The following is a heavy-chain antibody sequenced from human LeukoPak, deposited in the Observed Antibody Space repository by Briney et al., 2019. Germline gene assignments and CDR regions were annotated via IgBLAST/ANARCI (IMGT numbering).Heavy chain of an antibody. D-gene: IGHD2-15*01. V-gene: IGHV1-24*01. CDR3: ATSTAYCSGGSCYDY. J-gene: IGHJ4*02. Sequence: ASVKVSCKVSGYTLTELSMHWVRQAPGKGLEWMGGFDPEDGETIYAQKLQGRVTMTEDTSTDTAYMELSSLRSEDTAVYYCATSTAYCSGGSCYDYWGQGTLVTVSS. CDR2: FDPEDGET. CDR1: GYTLTELS.